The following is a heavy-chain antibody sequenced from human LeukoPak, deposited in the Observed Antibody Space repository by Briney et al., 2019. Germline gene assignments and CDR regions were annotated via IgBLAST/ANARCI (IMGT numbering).Heavy chain of an antibody. CDR1: GYPFTGYY. J-gene: IGHJ5*02. V-gene: IGHV1-2*06. CDR2: INPNSGGT. Sequence: GPVKVSFKASGYPFTGYYMHWVRPAPGQGLEWMGRINPNSGGTNYPQKFQGRVTMTRDTSISIAYMELSRLRSDDTAVYYCARKVWGYGGNSGSGSVNWFVPWGQGTLVTVSS. D-gene: IGHD4-23*01. CDR3: ARKVWGYGGNSGSGSVNWFVP.